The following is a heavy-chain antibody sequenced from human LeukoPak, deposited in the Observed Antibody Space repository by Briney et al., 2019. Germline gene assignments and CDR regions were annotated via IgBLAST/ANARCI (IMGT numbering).Heavy chain of an antibody. Sequence: PSETLSLTCSVSGGSINSYYWSWIRQPPGKGLEWIGYIYYSGSTNYSPSLKSRVSISIDTSKNQFSLNLRSVTAADTAVFYCALIDYYNYRLVYWGQGTLVTVSS. CDR1: GGSINSYY. V-gene: IGHV4-59*01. CDR2: IYYSGST. D-gene: IGHD3-10*01. J-gene: IGHJ4*02. CDR3: ALIDYYNYRLVY.